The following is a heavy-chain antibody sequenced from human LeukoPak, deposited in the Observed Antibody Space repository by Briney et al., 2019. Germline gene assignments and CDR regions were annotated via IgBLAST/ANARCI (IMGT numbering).Heavy chain of an antibody. V-gene: IGHV3-30*04. D-gene: IGHD4-17*01. CDR1: GFTFSSYA. CDR2: ISYDGSNK. CDR3: AREGDYDSLDY. J-gene: IGHJ4*02. Sequence: TGGSLRLSCAASGFTFSSYAMHWVRQAPGKGLEWVAVISYDGSNKYYADSVKGRFTISRDNSKNTLYLQMNSLRAEDTAVYYCAREGDYDSLDYWGQGTLVTVSS.